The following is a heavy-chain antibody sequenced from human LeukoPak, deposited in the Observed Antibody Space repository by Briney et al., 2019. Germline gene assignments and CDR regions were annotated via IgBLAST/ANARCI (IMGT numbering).Heavy chain of an antibody. CDR3: ARIGAGSSRDY. D-gene: IGHD6-13*01. J-gene: IGHJ4*02. V-gene: IGHV3-21*01. Sequence: PGGSLRLSCAASGFTFSNFAMPWVRQAPGRGLEWVSSIVGSSSTYYADALKGRSTISRDNAKNSLYLQMNSLRAEDTAVYYCARIGAGSSRDYWGQGTLVTVSS. CDR1: GFTFSNFA. CDR2: IVGSSST.